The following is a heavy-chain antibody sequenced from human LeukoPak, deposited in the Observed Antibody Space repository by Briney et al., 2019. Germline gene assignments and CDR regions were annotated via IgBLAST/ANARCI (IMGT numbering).Heavy chain of an antibody. V-gene: IGHV3-7*01. CDR1: GFTFSSYR. CDR2: IRQDGSEK. Sequence: GGSLRLSCAASGFTFSSYRMSWVRQAPGKGLEWVANIRQDGSEKYYVDSVKGRFTISRDNAKNSLYLQMNSLRAEDTAVYYCARGRPAADAFDIWGQGTMVTVSS. J-gene: IGHJ3*02. CDR3: ARGRPAADAFDI. D-gene: IGHD2-2*01.